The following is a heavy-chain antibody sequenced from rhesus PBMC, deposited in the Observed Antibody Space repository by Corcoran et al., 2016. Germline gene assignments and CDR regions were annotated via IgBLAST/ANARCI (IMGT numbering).Heavy chain of an antibody. D-gene: IGHD2-2*01. CDR2: IVRNSRIT. Sequence: QVQLQESGPGVVKPSETLSLTCAVSGGSISGYYYWRWIIQPPGQGLEWIGGIVRNSRITNNTPCLSSRVTISKDASKNQFARKRSSVTATETAVYYCAIGSELRAMGVRFDVWGPGVLVTVSA. J-gene: IGHJ5-1*01. CDR3: AIGSELRAMGVRFDV. CDR1: GGSISGYYY. V-gene: IGHV4S12*01.